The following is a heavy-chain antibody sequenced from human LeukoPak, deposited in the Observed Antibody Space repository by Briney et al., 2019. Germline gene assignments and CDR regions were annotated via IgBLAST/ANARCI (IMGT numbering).Heavy chain of an antibody. CDR1: GGTFSSYA. V-gene: IGHV1-69*13. D-gene: IGHD3-9*01. CDR2: ILPIFGTA. CDR3: ARVFYDILTGYYNWFDP. Sequence: SVKLSCKASGGTFSSYAISWVRPPPGRGLEWMGAILPIFGTANYEQKCQDRVTITADESTSTADMELSSLRSEDTAVYYCARVFYDILTGYYNWFDPWGQGTLVTVSS. J-gene: IGHJ5*02.